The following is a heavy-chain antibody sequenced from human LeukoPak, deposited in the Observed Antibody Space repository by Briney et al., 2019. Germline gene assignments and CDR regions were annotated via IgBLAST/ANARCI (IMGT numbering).Heavy chain of an antibody. CDR3: ARLLWFGEFSYNWFDP. D-gene: IGHD3-10*01. CDR2: IYHSGST. J-gene: IGHJ5*02. CDR1: GGSISSGSYY. V-gene: IGHV4-30-2*01. Sequence: SETLSLTCTVSGGSISSGSYYWNWIRQPAGKGLEWIGYIYHSGSTYYNPSLKSRVTISVDRSKNQFSLKLSSVTAADTAVYYCARLLWFGEFSYNWFDPWGQGTLVTVSS.